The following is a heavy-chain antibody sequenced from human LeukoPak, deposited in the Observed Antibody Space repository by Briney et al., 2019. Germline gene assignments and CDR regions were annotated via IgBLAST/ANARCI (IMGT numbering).Heavy chain of an antibody. CDR1: GFTFSSYG. J-gene: IGHJ4*02. V-gene: IGHV3-48*01. Sequence: PGGSLRLSCAASGFTFSSYGMHWVRQVPGKGLEWVSAISGSGGSTYYADSVKGRFTISRDNAKNSLYLQMNSLRAEDTAVYYCARVDRYVVLDYWGQGTLVTVSS. D-gene: IGHD3/OR15-3a*01. CDR3: ARVDRYVVLDY. CDR2: ISGSGGST.